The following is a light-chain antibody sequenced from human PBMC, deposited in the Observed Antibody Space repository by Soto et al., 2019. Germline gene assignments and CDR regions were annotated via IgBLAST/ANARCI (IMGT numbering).Light chain of an antibody. CDR2: KAS. CDR3: QQYNSYPWT. J-gene: IGKJ1*01. V-gene: IGKV1-5*03. CDR1: QSISSW. Sequence: DIQMTQSPSTLSASVVDRVTITCRASQSISSWLAWYQQKPGKAPKLLIYKASSLESGVPSRFSGSGSGTEFTLTISGLQPDDFATYYCQQYNSYPWTFGQGTKVDIK.